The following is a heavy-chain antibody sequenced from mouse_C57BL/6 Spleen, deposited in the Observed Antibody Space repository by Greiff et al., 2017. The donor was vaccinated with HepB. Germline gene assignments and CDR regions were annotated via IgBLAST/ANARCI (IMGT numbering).Heavy chain of an antibody. CDR2: INPNNGGT. D-gene: IGHD1-2*01. V-gene: IGHV1-26*01. Sequence: EVQLQQSGPELVKPGASVKISCKASGYTFTDYYMNWVKQSHGKSLEWIGDINPNNGGTSYNQKFKGKATLTVDKSSSTAYMELRSLTSEDSAVYYCARGEEITTALDYWGQGTTLTVSS. CDR3: ARGEEITTALDY. J-gene: IGHJ2*01. CDR1: GYTFTDYY.